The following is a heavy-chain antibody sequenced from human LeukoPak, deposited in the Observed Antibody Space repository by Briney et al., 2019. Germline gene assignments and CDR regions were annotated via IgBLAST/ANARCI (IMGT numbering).Heavy chain of an antibody. J-gene: IGHJ3*02. CDR2: INHSGST. Sequence: SETLSLTCAVYGGSFSGYYWSWIRQPPGKGLEWIGEINHSGSTNYNPSLKSRVTISVDTSKNQFSLKLSFVTAADTAVYYCARHRWELLTFDAFDIWGQGTMVTVSS. CDR1: GGSFSGYY. D-gene: IGHD1-26*01. V-gene: IGHV4-34*01. CDR3: ARHRWELLTFDAFDI.